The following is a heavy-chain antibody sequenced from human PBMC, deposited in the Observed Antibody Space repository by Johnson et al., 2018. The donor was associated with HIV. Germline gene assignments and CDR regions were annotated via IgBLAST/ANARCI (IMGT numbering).Heavy chain of an antibody. Sequence: VQLVESGGGVVQPGRSLRLSCAASGFSFSSYAMHWVRQAPGKGLEWVAVISYDGSKKYYADSVKGRFTISRDNSKNTLYLQMNSLRPEDTAVYYCARPYNDYVYGAFNVWGPGTMVTVSS. V-gene: IGHV3-30*04. CDR1: GFSFSSYA. J-gene: IGHJ3*01. D-gene: IGHD4-17*01. CDR2: ISYDGSKK. CDR3: ARPYNDYVYGAFNV.